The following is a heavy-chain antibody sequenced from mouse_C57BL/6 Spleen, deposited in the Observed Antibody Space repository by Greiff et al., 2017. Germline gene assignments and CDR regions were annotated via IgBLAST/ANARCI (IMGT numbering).Heavy chain of an antibody. CDR3: ARRDYYHSDEVDY. V-gene: IGHV1-82*01. CDR1: GYAFSSSW. Sequence: VKLQESGPELVKPGASVKISCKASGYAFSSSWMNWVKQRPGKGLEWIGRIYPGDGDTNYNGKFKGKATLTADKSSSTAYLQLSRLTSEDSAVYFYARRDYYHSDEVDYWCQGTTLTVSS. CDR2: IYPGDGDT. J-gene: IGHJ2*01. D-gene: IGHD2-4*01.